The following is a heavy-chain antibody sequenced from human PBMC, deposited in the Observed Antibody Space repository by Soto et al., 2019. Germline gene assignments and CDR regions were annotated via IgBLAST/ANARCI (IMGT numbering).Heavy chain of an antibody. J-gene: IGHJ6*02. V-gene: IGHV3-11*01. CDR1: GFTFSDSY. CDR3: ARDRRGVMDV. CDR2: ITFSGNTV. Sequence: GGSLRLSCAASGFTFSDSYMSWIRQAPGKGLEWISYITFSGNTVYYADSLKGRFTISRDNAKNSLYLQMNSLRAEDTAVYYCARDRRGVMDVWGQGTTVTVSS. D-gene: IGHD3-10*01.